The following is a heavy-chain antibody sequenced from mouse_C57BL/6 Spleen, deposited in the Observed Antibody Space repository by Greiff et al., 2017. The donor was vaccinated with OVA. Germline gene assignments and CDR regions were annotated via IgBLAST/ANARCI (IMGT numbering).Heavy chain of an antibody. D-gene: IGHD2-4*01. CDR2: IYPGSGST. V-gene: IGHV1-55*01. CDR3: ARQGKSTMITTYFDY. CDR1: GYTFTSYW. J-gene: IGHJ2*01. Sequence: QVQLQQPGAELVKPGASVKMSCKASGYTFTSYWITWVKQRPGQGLEWIGDIYPGSGSTNYNEKFKSKATLTVDTSSSTAYMQLSSLTSEDSAVYYCARQGKSTMITTYFDYWGQGTTLTVSS.